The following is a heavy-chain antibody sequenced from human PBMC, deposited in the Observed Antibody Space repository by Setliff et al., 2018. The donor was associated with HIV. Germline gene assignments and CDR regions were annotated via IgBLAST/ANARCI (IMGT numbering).Heavy chain of an antibody. D-gene: IGHD3-3*01. J-gene: IGHJ4*02. CDR1: GGSISSRY. CDR3: ARGIDNFWTGYFA. CDR2: IYYNGNT. Sequence: SETLSLTCTVSGGSISSRYWSWIRQPPGKGLEWIGTIYYNGNTNYSPSLKSRVTISEDTSKKQVSLKLRSVTAADTAVYYCARGIDNFWTGYFAWGQGTQVTSPQ. V-gene: IGHV4-59*11.